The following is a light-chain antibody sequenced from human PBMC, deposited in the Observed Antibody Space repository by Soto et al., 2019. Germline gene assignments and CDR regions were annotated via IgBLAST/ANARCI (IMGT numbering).Light chain of an antibody. V-gene: IGKV1-8*01. Sequence: AIRMTQSPSSLSASTGDRVTITCRASQGISSYLAWYQQKPGKAPKLLIYAASTLQSGVPSRFSGSASGTEFTLTISSLQPEDFATYYCLQHNTYVWTFGQGTKVDIK. CDR2: AAS. CDR3: LQHNTYVWT. J-gene: IGKJ1*01. CDR1: QGISSY.